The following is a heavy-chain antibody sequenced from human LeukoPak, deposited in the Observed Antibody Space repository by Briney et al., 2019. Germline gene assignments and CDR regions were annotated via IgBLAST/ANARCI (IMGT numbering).Heavy chain of an antibody. CDR2: INRSGSA. CDR1: VGSFSCDY. D-gene: IGHD6-13*01. J-gene: IGHJ4*02. Sequence: SETLSLTCGVYVGSFSCDYWNRVRQPPGKGLEWIGEINRSGSASYNPSLKSRVTISVDTSKNQFSLKVSSVTAADTAVYYCARASGYSSSWYERYYFDYWGQGTLVTVSS. CDR3: ARASGYSSSWYERYYFDY. V-gene: IGHV4-34*01.